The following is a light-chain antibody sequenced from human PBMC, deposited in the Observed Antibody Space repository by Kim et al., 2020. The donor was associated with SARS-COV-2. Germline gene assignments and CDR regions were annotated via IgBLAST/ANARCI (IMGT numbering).Light chain of an antibody. Sequence: ASVGDRVTLTFRASKDIGNDLGWYQQSPGRAPKRLIYGASNLQSGVPSRFSGSGSETEFTLTINSLQPEDFATYFCLQHRTYPITFGQGTRLEIK. CDR3: LQHRTYPIT. J-gene: IGKJ5*01. V-gene: IGKV1-17*01. CDR1: KDIGND. CDR2: GAS.